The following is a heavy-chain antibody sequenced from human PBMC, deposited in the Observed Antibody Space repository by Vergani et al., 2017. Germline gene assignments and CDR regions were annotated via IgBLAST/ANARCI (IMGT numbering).Heavy chain of an antibody. CDR2: IGSSGPYT. CDR1: GFTFSDFS. V-gene: IGHV3-21*01. CDR3: ARVHGDYAPPGDGRID. Sequence: VQLVESGGGLVKPGGSLRLSCAASGFTFSDFSMSWVRQAPGKGLEWVAFIGSSGPYTNYADSVKGRFIISRDNTNKSLFLQLRSLRAEDAAVYYCARVHGDYAPPGDGRIDWGQGTLVTVSS. D-gene: IGHD4-17*01. J-gene: IGHJ4*02.